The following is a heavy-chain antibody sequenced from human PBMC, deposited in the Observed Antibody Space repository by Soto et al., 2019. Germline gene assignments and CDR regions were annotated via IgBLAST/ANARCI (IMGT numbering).Heavy chain of an antibody. D-gene: IGHD3-22*01. CDR1: GFTFSDYY. CDR2: ISSSGSTI. V-gene: IGHV3-11*01. CDR3: ARSHDYYDSSGYYVYYYYYYGMDV. J-gene: IGHJ6*02. Sequence: QVQLVESGGGLVKPGGSLRLSCAASGFTFSDYYMSWIRQAPGKGLEWVSYISSSGSTIYYADSVKGRFTISRDNAKNSLYLQMNSLRAEDTAVYYCARSHDYYDSSGYYVYYYYYYGMDVWGQGTTVTVSS.